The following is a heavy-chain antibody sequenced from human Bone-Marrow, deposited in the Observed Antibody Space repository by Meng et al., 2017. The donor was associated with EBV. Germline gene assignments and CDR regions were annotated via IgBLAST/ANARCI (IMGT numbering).Heavy chain of an antibody. Sequence: EVQLVESGGXLVKPGGALRLSCAVSGFTFSSYSMNWVRQAPGKGLEWVSSISSSSSYIYYADSVKGRFTISRDNAKNSLYLQMNSLRAEDTAVYYCARDRGSCCLSHWGQGTLVTVSS. CDR3: ARDRGSCCLSH. J-gene: IGHJ4*02. CDR2: ISSSSSYI. V-gene: IGHV3-21*01. D-gene: IGHD2-2*01. CDR1: GFTFSSYS.